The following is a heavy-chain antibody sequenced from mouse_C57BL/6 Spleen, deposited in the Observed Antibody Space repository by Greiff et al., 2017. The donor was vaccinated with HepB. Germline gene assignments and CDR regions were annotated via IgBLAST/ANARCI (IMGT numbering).Heavy chain of an antibody. V-gene: IGHV5-17*01. CDR2: ISSGSSTI. D-gene: IGHD1-1*01. Sequence: DVMLVESGGGLVKPGGSLKLSCAASGFTFSDYGMHWVRQAPEKGLEWVAYISSGSSTIYYADTVKGRFTISRDNAKNTLFLQMTSLRSEDTAMYYCARVTTVVAGTYWGQGTLVTVSA. CDR1: GFTFSDYG. CDR3: ARVTTVVAGTY. J-gene: IGHJ3*01.